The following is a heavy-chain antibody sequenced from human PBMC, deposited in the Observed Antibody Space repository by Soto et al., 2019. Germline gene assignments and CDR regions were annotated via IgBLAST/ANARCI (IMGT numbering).Heavy chain of an antibody. CDR3: SVVPAANYYYAMDV. V-gene: IGHV1-69*01. CDR2: IIPIFGTR. D-gene: IGHD2-2*01. Sequence: QVQLVQSGAEVKKPGSSVKVSCKASGGTFSSYTISWVRQAPGQGLEWLGGIIPIFGTRHYAQKFQGRVTIAADESTSAAYMELNSLRSDDTAVYYCSVVPAANYYYAMDVWSQGTTVTVSS. J-gene: IGHJ6*02. CDR1: GGTFSSYT.